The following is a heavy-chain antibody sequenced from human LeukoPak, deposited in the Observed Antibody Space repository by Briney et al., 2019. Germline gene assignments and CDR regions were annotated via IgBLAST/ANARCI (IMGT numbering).Heavy chain of an antibody. CDR3: AELGITMIGGV. CDR2: ISWNSGSI. CDR1: GFTFDDYA. Sequence: PGRSLRLSCAASGFTFDDYAIHWVRQAPGKGLEWVSSISWNSGSIGYADSVKGRFTISRVNAKNSLYLQMNSLRAEDTAVYYCAELGITMIGGVWGKGTTVTISS. D-gene: IGHD3-10*02. J-gene: IGHJ6*04. V-gene: IGHV3-9*01.